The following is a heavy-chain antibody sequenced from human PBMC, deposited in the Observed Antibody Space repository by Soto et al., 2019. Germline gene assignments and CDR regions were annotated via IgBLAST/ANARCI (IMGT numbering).Heavy chain of an antibody. V-gene: IGHV1-2*02. CDR1: GYTFTGYY. J-gene: IGHJ4*02. CDR3: ARDMESIAAAGTYFDY. D-gene: IGHD6-13*01. CDR2: INPNSGGT. Sequence: ASVKVSCKASGYTFTGYYMHWVRQAPGQGLEWMGWINPNSGGTNYAQKFQGRVTMTRDTSISTAYMELSRLRSDDTAVYYCARDMESIAAAGTYFDYWGQGTLVTVSS.